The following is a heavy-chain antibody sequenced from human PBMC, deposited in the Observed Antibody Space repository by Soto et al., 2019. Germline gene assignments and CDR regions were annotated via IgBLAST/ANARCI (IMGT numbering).Heavy chain of an antibody. CDR3: VKGAPGNYYSRDV. CDR1: GYTFTGYY. CDR2: INPHSGDT. Sequence: SVKVSCKASGYTFTGYYMHWVRQAPGQGLEWMGWINPHSGDTKYALKFEGRVTMTRDTSISTAYMDLGRLRSDDTAVYYCVKGAPGNYYSRDVWCKGPTVTVSS. V-gene: IGHV1-2*02. J-gene: IGHJ6*04. D-gene: IGHD2-2*01.